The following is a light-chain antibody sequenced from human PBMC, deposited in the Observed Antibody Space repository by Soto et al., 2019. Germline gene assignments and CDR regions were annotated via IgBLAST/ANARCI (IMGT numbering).Light chain of an antibody. CDR2: DAS. CDR3: QQSDSTPYT. Sequence: DIQMTQSPSSLSASVGERVTITCRASQTIRSYLNWYQQKPGEAPKLLIYDASSLLSGVPSRFSGSGSGTDFTLTISSLQPEDFSTYYCQQSDSTPYTFGQGTKLEIK. CDR1: QTIRSY. V-gene: IGKV1-39*01. J-gene: IGKJ2*01.